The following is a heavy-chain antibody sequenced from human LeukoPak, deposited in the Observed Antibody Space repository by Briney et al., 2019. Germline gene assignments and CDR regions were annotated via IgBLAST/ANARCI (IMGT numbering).Heavy chain of an antibody. V-gene: IGHV4-61*08. Sequence: SETLSLTCTVSGASVGSAGYHWSWIRQPPGGGLEWIGYIYYISNTNYNPSLKSRVTMSVDPSKNQFSLRLNSVTAADTAVYYCARTQSQSGSYRYYFGYWGQGTLVTVSS. D-gene: IGHD1-26*01. CDR1: GASVGSAGYH. CDR3: ARTQSQSGSYRYYFGY. CDR2: IYYISNT. J-gene: IGHJ4*02.